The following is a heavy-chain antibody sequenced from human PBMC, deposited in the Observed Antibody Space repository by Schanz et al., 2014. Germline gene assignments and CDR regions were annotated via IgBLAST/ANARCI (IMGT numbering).Heavy chain of an antibody. CDR1: GFTFSDYY. V-gene: IGHV3-11*05. D-gene: IGHD6-13*01. CDR2: ISPSSSYI. CDR3: AKDLAAVGVFDY. J-gene: IGHJ4*02. Sequence: QVQLVESGGGLVKPGGSLRLSCAASGFTFSDYYMSWIRQAPGKGLEWVSSISPSSSYIYYADSVKGRFTISRDNAKNSLYLQMNSLRAEDTAIYYCAKDLAAVGVFDYWGQGSLVTVSP.